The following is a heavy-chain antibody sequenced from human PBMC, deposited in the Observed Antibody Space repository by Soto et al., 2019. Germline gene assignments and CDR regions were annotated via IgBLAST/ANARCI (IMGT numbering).Heavy chain of an antibody. CDR1: GGSFSGYY. J-gene: IGHJ6*02. V-gene: IGHV4-34*01. CDR2: INHSGST. CDR3: ARGQRVVVTPGYYYYGMDV. Sequence: TLSLTCAVYGGSFSGYYWSWIRQPPGKGLEWIGEINHSGSTNYNPSLKSRVTISVDTSKNQFSLKLSSVTAADTAVYYCARGQRVVVTPGYYYYGMDVWGQGTTVTVS. D-gene: IGHD2-21*02.